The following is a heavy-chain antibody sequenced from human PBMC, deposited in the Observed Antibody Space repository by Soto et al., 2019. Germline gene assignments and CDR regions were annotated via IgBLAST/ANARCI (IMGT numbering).Heavy chain of an antibody. V-gene: IGHV3-30*18. D-gene: IGHD5-18*01. CDR3: AKDRVGYGLDY. CDR2: ISYDGSNK. J-gene: IGHJ4*02. Sequence: QVQLVESGGGVVQPGRSLRLSCAASGFTFSSYGMHWVRQAPGKGLEWVAVISYDGSNKYYADSVKGRFTISRDNSKNTLYLQMNSLRAEDMAVYYCAKDRVGYGLDYWGQGTLVTVSS. CDR1: GFTFSSYG.